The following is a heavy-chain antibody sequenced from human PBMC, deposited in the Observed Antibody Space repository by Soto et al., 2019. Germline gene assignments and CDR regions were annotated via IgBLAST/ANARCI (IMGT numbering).Heavy chain of an antibody. CDR3: ASLPGYCSSTSCYTNYSYGMEV. V-gene: IGHV3-7*01. Sequence: GGSLRLSCASSVFTFSSYWMSCVRHSPGKWLEWVANIKQDGSEKYYVDSVKGRFTISRDNAKNSLYLQMNSLRAEDTAVYYCASLPGYCSSTSCYTNYSYGMEVWGQGTTVIVSS. J-gene: IGHJ6*02. D-gene: IGHD2-2*02. CDR2: IKQDGSEK. CDR1: VFTFSSYW.